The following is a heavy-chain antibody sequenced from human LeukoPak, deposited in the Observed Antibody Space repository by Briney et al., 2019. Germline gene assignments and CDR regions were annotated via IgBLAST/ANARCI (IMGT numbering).Heavy chain of an antibody. CDR2: ISYDGSNK. V-gene: IGHV3-30-3*01. D-gene: IGHD1-26*01. CDR3: ARSLVGAFDY. J-gene: IGHJ4*02. CDR1: GFTFSSYA. Sequence: PGGSLRLSCAAPGFTFSSYAMHWVRQAPGKGLEWVAVISYDGSNKYYADSVKGRFTISRDNSKNTLYLQMNSLRAEDTAVYYCARSLVGAFDYWGQGTLSPSPQ.